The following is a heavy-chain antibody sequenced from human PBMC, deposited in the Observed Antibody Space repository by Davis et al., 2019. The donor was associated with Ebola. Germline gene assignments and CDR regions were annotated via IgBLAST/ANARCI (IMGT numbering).Heavy chain of an antibody. CDR2: ISYSGTT. J-gene: IGHJ4*02. Sequence: MPSETLSLTCTVSGGSFSSSTYYWGWIRQPPGRGLEWIGSISYSGTTHYNPSLKSRVTMSVGTSKNQFSLKLSSVTAADTAVYYCARGGGSGWYIDYWGRGTLVAVSS. D-gene: IGHD6-19*01. V-gene: IGHV4-39*01. CDR1: GGSFSSSTYY. CDR3: ARGGGSGWYIDY.